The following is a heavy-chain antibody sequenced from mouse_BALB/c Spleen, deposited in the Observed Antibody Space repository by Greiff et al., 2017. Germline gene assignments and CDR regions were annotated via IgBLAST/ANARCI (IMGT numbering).Heavy chain of an antibody. CDR2: IDPENGDT. D-gene: IGHD2-14*01. Sequence: EVQLQQSGAELVRSGASVKLSCTASGFNIKDYYMHWVKQRPEQGLEWIGWIDPENGDTEYAPKFQGKATMTADTSSNTAYLQLSSLTYEDTAVYYCNARERYNATWDIDVWGAEATGTASS. V-gene: IGHV14-4*02. CDR1: GFNIKDYY. CDR3: NARERYNATWDIDV. J-gene: IGHJ1*01.